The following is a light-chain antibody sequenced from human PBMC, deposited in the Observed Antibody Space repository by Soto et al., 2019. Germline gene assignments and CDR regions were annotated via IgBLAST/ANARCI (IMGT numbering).Light chain of an antibody. CDR2: EVN. CDR3: CSYATTTL. Sequence: QSVLTQPASVPGSPGQSITISCTGTSSDIGSYDLVSWYQQHPGNAPRLIIYEVNKRPSGVSNRFSGSKSGNTASLTVSGLQAEDGAEYYCCSYATTTLFGGGTKLTVL. V-gene: IGLV2-23*02. J-gene: IGLJ2*01. CDR1: SSDIGSYDL.